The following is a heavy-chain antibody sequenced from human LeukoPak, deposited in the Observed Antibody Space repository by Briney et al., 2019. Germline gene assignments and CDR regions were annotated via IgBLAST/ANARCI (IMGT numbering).Heavy chain of an antibody. V-gene: IGHV1-46*01. J-gene: IGHJ3*02. CDR1: GYTFTSYY. CDR3: ARDTGYCSSTSCYAFDI. CDR2: INPSGGST. D-gene: IGHD2-2*01. Sequence: GASVKVSCKASGYTFTSYYMHWVRQAPGQGLEWMGIINPSGGSTTYAQKFQGRVTMTRDMSTSTVYMELSSLRSEDTAVYYCARDTGYCSSTSCYAFDIWGQGTMVTVSS.